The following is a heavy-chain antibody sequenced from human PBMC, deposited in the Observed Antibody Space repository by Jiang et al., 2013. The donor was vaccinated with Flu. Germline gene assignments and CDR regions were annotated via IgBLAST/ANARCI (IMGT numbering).Heavy chain of an antibody. V-gene: IGHV4-39*01. D-gene: IGHD6-19*01. CDR2: IYYTGTT. CDR1: GDSISSAIYY. CDR3: ARRAAVAARGYFDY. Sequence: KPSETLSLICAVSGDSISSAIYYWGWIRQPPGKGLEWIGTIYYTGTTYYNPSLKSRVTISIDTSKNQFSLKLNSVTVADTAVYYCARRAAVAARGYFDYWGQGTLVTVSS. J-gene: IGHJ4*02.